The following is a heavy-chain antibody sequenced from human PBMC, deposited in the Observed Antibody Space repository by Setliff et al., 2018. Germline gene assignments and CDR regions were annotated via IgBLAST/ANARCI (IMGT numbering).Heavy chain of an antibody. CDR1: GYSFTSND. J-gene: IGHJ4*02. CDR2: ISPHTGGT. D-gene: IGHD3-3*01. CDR3: VRAGFDAISNGLDY. V-gene: IGHV1-2*02. Sequence: ASVKVSCKASGYSFTSNDINWVRQATGQGLEWMGWISPHTGGTNSAQKFQGRVTMTRDTSVSTVYMELNSLRSDDTAVYYCVRAGFDAISNGLDYWGQGTLVTVSS.